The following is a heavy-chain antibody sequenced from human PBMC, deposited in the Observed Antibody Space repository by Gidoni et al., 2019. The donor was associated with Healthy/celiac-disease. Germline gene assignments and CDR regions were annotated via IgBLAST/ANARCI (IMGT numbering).Heavy chain of an antibody. CDR3: AREGGYCSGGSCYSGYFDY. CDR1: GYTFTGYY. CDR2: INPNSGGT. Sequence: QVQLVQSGAEVKKPGASVKVSCKASGYTFTGYYMHWVRQSPGQGLEGMGWINPNSGGTNYAQKFQGRVTMTRDTSISTAYMELSRLRSDDTAVYYCAREGGYCSGGSCYSGYFDYWGQGTLVTVSS. J-gene: IGHJ4*02. D-gene: IGHD2-15*01. V-gene: IGHV1-2*02.